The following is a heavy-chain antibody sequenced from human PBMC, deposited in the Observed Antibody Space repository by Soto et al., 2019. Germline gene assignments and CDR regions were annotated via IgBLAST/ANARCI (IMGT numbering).Heavy chain of an antibody. Sequence: SETLSLTCAVSGVSINNLDYSWSCIRQPPGRGLEWIGYIYQSGSTTYNPSLKSRLTISLGRSKNEVSLKLTSVTAADTAVYYCTSDYTLRSYRFDYWGRGILVTVSS. J-gene: IGHJ4*02. CDR3: TSDYTLRSYRFDY. CDR2: IYQSGST. V-gene: IGHV4-30-2*01. CDR1: GVSINNLDYS. D-gene: IGHD3-10*01.